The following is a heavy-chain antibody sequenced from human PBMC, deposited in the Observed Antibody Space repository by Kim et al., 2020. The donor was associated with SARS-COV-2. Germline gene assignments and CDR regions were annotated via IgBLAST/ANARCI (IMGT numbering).Heavy chain of an antibody. D-gene: IGHD1-26*01. Sequence: DSVKGRFTISRDNAKNTLYLQMNSLRAEDTAVYYCAKARATWSIVGAMGWGQETLVTVSS. V-gene: IGHV3-23*01. J-gene: IGHJ4*02. CDR3: AKARATWSIVGAMG.